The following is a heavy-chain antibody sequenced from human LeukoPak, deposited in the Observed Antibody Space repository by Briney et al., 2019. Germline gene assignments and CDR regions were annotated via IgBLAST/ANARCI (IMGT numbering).Heavy chain of an antibody. CDR1: RFTFSSYA. CDR2: IKQDGSEK. CDR3: AREAITMVRGVFINQYYFDY. J-gene: IGHJ4*02. D-gene: IGHD3-10*01. V-gene: IGHV3-7*01. Sequence: GRSLRLSCAASRFTFSSYAMHWVRQAPGKGLEWVANIKQDGSEKYYVDSVTGRFTISRDNAKNSLYLQMNSLRAEDTAVYYCAREAITMVRGVFINQYYFDYWGQGILVTVSS.